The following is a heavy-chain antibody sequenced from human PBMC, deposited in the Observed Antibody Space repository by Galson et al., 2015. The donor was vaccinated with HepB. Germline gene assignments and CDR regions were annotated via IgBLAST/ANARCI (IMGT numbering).Heavy chain of an antibody. CDR2: ISGHNGYR. CDR1: FSNYG. Sequence: FSNYGVTWVRQAPGQGFEWMGWISGHNGYRNIAQEVQGRVSMTTDTSTATAYMELTSLRSDDTAVYYCERLGHYSGSGTSRGYRYYGMDVWGQGTTVIVSS. CDR3: ERLGHYSGSGTSRGYRYYGMDV. V-gene: IGHV1-18*01. D-gene: IGHD3-10*01. J-gene: IGHJ6*02.